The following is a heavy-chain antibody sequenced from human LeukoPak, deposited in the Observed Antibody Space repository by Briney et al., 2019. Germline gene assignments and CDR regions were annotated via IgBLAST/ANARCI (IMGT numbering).Heavy chain of an antibody. CDR2: ISSSSSTI. CDR1: GFTFSSYS. J-gene: IGHJ6*02. Sequence: GGSLRLSCAASGFTFSSYSMNWVRQAPGKGLEWVSYISSSSSTIYYADSVKGRFTISRDNAKNSLYLQMNSLRDEDTAVYYCARDLYSSSWPLTTARGMDVWGQGTTVTVSS. V-gene: IGHV3-48*02. CDR3: ARDLYSSSWPLTTARGMDV. D-gene: IGHD6-13*01.